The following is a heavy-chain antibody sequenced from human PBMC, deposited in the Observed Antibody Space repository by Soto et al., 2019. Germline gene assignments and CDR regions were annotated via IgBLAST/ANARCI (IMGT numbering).Heavy chain of an antibody. CDR2: IIPIFGTA. Sequence: GASVKVSCKASGGTFSSYAISWVRQAPGQGLEWMGGIIPIFGTANYAQKFQGRVTITADESTSTAYMELSSLRSEDTAVYYCARDLAGYCSGGSCDDYWGQGTRVTVSS. CDR1: GGTFSSYA. V-gene: IGHV1-69*13. J-gene: IGHJ4*02. CDR3: ARDLAGYCSGGSCDDY. D-gene: IGHD2-15*01.